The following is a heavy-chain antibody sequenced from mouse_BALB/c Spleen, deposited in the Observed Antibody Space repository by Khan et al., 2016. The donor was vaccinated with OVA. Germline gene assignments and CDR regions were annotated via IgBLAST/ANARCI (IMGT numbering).Heavy chain of an antibody. CDR2: ISSGGTYT. J-gene: IGHJ4*01. Sequence: EGELVESGGDLVNPGGSLKLSCAASGFIFSSYGMSWVRQTPDKRLEWVATISSGGTYTYYPDSVKGRFTISRDNAKNTLSLQMSSLKSEDTAMYYCTRFITTTTGDYDAMDYWGQGTSVTVSS. CDR1: GFIFSSYG. CDR3: TRFITTTTGDYDAMDY. D-gene: IGHD1-2*01. V-gene: IGHV5-6*01.